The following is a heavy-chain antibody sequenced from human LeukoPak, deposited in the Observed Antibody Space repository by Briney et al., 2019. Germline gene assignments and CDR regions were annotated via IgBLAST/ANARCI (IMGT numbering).Heavy chain of an antibody. D-gene: IGHD6-13*01. V-gene: IGHV3-64*01. Sequence: GGSLRLSCAASGFTFSSYAMHWVRQAPGKGLEYVSAISSNGGSTYYANSVKGRFTISRDDSKNTLYLQMGSLRAEDMAVYYCARVGYTSYYYYGMDVWGQGTTVTVSS. J-gene: IGHJ6*02. CDR2: ISSNGGST. CDR1: GFTFSSYA. CDR3: ARVGYTSYYYYGMDV.